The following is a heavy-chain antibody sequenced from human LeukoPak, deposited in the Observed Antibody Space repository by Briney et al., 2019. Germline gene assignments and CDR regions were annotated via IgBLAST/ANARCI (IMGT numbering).Heavy chain of an antibody. V-gene: IGHV4-39*07. CDR2: IYYSGST. Sequence: SETLSLTCTVSGGSISSNSYYWGWIRQPPGKGLEWIGTIYYSGSTNYNPSLKSRVTISVDTSKNQFSLKLSSVTAADTAVYYCARLIAAAGTPFDYWGQGTLVTVSS. J-gene: IGHJ4*02. CDR1: GGSISSNSYY. CDR3: ARLIAAAGTPFDY. D-gene: IGHD6-13*01.